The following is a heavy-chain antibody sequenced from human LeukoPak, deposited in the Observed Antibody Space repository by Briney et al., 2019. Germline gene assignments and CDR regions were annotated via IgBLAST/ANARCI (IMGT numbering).Heavy chain of an antibody. CDR2: ISYDGSNK. J-gene: IGHJ3*02. V-gene: IGHV3-30*04. D-gene: IGHD3-16*01. CDR3: ARGDLHYHDSTRRGFDI. Sequence: GGSLRLSCAASGFTFSSYAVHWVRQAPGKGLEWVALISYDGSNKYYADSVKGRFTISRDNSKNALYLQMNSLRAGDTAVYYCARGDLHYHDSTRRGFDIWGQGTMVTVSS. CDR1: GFTFSSYA.